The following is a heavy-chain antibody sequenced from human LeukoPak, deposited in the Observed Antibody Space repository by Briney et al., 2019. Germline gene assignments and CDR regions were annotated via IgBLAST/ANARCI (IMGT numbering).Heavy chain of an antibody. D-gene: IGHD4-23*01. J-gene: IGHJ4*02. CDR1: GFSFSSYW. V-gene: IGHV3-74*01. CDR3: ARDHYGGNSDY. CDR2: INTDGSST. Sequence: GGSLRLSCAASGFSFSSYWMHWVRQAPGKGLVWVSRINTDGSSTYYADSVKGRFTISRDNAKNTLYLQMNTLRAEDTAVYYCARDHYGGNSDYWGQGTLVTVSS.